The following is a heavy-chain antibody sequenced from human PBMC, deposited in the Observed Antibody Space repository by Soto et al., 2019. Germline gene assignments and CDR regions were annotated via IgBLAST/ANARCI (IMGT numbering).Heavy chain of an antibody. CDR2: IYYSGST. CDR3: ARDGKPNSSVWFDP. J-gene: IGHJ5*02. V-gene: IGHV4-30-4*01. D-gene: IGHD6-19*01. CDR1: GGSISSGDYY. Sequence: PSETLSLTCTVSGGSISSGDYYWSWIRQPPGKGLEWIGYIYYSGSTYYNPSLKSRVTISVDTSKNQFSLKLSSVTAADTAVYYCARDGKPNSSVWFDPWGQGTLVTVSS.